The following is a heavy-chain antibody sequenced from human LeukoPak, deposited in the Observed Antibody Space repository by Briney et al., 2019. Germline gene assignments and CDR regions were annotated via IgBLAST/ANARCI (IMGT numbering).Heavy chain of an antibody. CDR1: GFTFSSYE. V-gene: IGHV3-48*03. CDR2: ISSSGTTK. J-gene: IGHJ4*02. CDR3: ARDRRRDGNNYLDY. D-gene: IGHD5-24*01. Sequence: GRSLRLSCAASGFTFSSYEMNWVRQAPGKGLEWVSYISSSGTTKYYADSVKGRFTISRDNAKDSLYLQMNSLRAEDTALYYCARDRRRDGNNYLDYWDQGALVTVSS.